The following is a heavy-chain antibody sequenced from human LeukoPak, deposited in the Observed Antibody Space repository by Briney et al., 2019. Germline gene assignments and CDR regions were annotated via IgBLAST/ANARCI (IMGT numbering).Heavy chain of an antibody. CDR2: LSNNGVAT. D-gene: IGHD1-14*01. CDR3: ARAKTPRSRWGGPGNNPNDSFDV. J-gene: IGHJ3*01. V-gene: IGHV3-64*01. Sequence: GGSLRLSCRASGFSFSTYTLHWVRQAPGKGLECVSALSNNGVATFYANSVKDRFIISRDNSLTTLSLQMGSLALEDMGVYFAARAKTPRSRWGGPGNNPNDSFDVWGQGTMVTVSS. CDR1: GFSFSTYT.